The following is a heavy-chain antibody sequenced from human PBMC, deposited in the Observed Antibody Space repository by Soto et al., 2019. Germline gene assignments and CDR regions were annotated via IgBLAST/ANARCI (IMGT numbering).Heavy chain of an antibody. J-gene: IGHJ6*02. CDR1: GGSVSSDNS. CDR3: ARRQRFDFWSSYSYSNHGLDV. CDR2: VFHSGNS. Sequence: VQLQESGPGLVKPSGTLSLTCAVSGGSVSSDNSWTWVRQPPGKSLEWIGEVFHSGNSNSNPSLKSRVTMSVDKSKIQFSLRLNSVTAADTAVYYCARRQRFDFWSSYSYSNHGLDVWGQGTKVAVSS. V-gene: IGHV4-4*02. D-gene: IGHD3-3*01.